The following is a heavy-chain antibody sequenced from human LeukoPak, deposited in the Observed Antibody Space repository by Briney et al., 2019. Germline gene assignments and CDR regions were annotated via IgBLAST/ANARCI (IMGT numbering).Heavy chain of an antibody. D-gene: IGHD1-14*01. CDR1: GYSFTSYW. CDR3: ARRSGLTDAFDI. J-gene: IGHJ3*02. V-gene: IGHV5-51*01. Sequence: GESLQISCKGSGYSFTSYWIGWVRQVPGKGLEWMGIVYPGDSDTKYSPSFQGQVTMSADKSISTAYLQWSSLKASDTAMYYCARRSGLTDAFDIWGQGTMVTVSS. CDR2: VYPGDSDT.